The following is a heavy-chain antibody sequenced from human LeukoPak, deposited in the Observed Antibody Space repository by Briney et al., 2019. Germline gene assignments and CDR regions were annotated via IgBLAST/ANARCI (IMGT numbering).Heavy chain of an antibody. CDR1: GGSISSSSYY. Sequence: PSETLSLTCTVSGGSISSSSYYWGWIRQPPGKGLEWIGSIYYSGSTYYNPSLKSRVTISVDTSKNQFSLKLSSVTAADTAVYYCARDRGGPFDYWGREPWSPSPQ. J-gene: IGHJ4*02. CDR3: ARDRGGPFDY. V-gene: IGHV4-39*07. CDR2: IYYSGST.